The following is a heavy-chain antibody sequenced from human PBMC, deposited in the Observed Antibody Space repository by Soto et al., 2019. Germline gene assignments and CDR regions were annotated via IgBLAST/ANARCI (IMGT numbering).Heavy chain of an antibody. CDR3: ARDYHSGGAFDI. CDR1: GGSISSDGYS. J-gene: IGHJ3*02. V-gene: IGHV4-30-2*01. CDR2: IYHSGST. Sequence: PSETLSLTCAVSGGSISSDGYSWSWIRQPPGKGLEWIGYIYHSGSTYYNPSLKSRVTISVDTSKNQFSLKLSSVTAADTAVYYCARDYHSGGAFDIWGQGTMVTVSS. D-gene: IGHD6-19*01.